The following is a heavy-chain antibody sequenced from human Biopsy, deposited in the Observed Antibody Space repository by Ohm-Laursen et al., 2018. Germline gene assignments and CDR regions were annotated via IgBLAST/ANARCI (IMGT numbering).Heavy chain of an antibody. V-gene: IGHV4-59*01. CDR1: GDSISNYY. J-gene: IGHJ4*02. CDR3: ARGSNDFGGLYFPR. D-gene: IGHD4-23*01. CDR2: ISYTGYT. Sequence: GTLSLTCSITGDSISNYYWSWIRQPPGKGLEWIGHISYTGYTSYNASLKSRVTISVDTSRNHFSLRLSSLTAADTAVYYCARGSNDFGGLYFPRWGQGTLLTVSS.